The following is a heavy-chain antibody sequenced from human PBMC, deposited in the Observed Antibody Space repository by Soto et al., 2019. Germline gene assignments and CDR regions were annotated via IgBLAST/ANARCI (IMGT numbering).Heavy chain of an antibody. J-gene: IGHJ6*02. V-gene: IGHV3-7*01. CDR2: IHQEGSEK. CDR3: ARDPDYYDSSGPYGMDV. D-gene: IGHD3-22*01. Sequence: GGSLRLSCAASGFTFTSHWMSWVRQAPGKGLEWVANIHQEGSEKYYVDSVKGRFTISRDNAKNSLYLQMNSLRAEDTAVYYSARDPDYYDSSGPYGMDVWGQGTTVTVSS. CDR1: GFTFTSHW.